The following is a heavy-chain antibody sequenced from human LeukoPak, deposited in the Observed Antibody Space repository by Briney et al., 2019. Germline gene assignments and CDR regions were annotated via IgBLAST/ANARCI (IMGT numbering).Heavy chain of an antibody. CDR1: GGSFSGYY. J-gene: IGHJ6*02. D-gene: IGHD3-10*01. Sequence: SETLSPTCAVYGGSFSGYYWSWIRQPPGKGLEWIGEINHSGSTNYNPSLKSRVTISVDTSKNQFSLKLSSVTAADTAVYYCARYGRYYGSGSYYNPKRDYYYYYGMDVWGQGTTVTVSS. CDR3: ARYGRYYGSGSYYNPKRDYYYYYGMDV. CDR2: INHSGST. V-gene: IGHV4-34*01.